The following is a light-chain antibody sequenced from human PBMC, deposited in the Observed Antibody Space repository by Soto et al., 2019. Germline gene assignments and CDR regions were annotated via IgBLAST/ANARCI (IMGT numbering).Light chain of an antibody. V-gene: IGLV2-11*01. J-gene: IGLJ2*01. CDR3: CSYGGSRAL. CDR2: DVS. CDR1: SSDVDGYNS. Sequence: QSALTQPRSVSGSPGQSVTLSCTGTSSDVDGYNSVSWYQQSPGKAPKLMIYDVSKRPSGVPDRFSGSKSGNTASLTISGLQAEDEADYFCCSYGGSRALFGGGTKVTVL.